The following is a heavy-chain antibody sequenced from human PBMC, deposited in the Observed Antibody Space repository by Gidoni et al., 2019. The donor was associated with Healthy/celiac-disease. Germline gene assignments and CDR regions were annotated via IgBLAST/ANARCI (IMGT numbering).Heavy chain of an antibody. J-gene: IGHJ6*03. Sequence: QVQLVPSGAEVKKPGASVKVSCKASGYTFTRYAMHWVRQAPGQRLEWMGWINAGNGNTKYSQKFQGRVTITRDTSASTAYMELSSLRSEDTAVYYCAREYYDFWSGVGLDYYMDVWGKGTTVTVSS. D-gene: IGHD3-3*01. CDR1: GYTFTRYA. V-gene: IGHV1-3*01. CDR2: INAGNGNT. CDR3: AREYYDFWSGVGLDYYMDV.